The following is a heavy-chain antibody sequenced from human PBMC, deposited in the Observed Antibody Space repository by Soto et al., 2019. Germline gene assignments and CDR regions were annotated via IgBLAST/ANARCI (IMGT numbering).Heavy chain of an antibody. Sequence: TLSLTCTVSGGSISSGGYYWNWIRQHPGKGLEWIGYIYYSGSTYYNPSLRSRLTISLDTSKNQFSLKLSSVTAADTAVYYCARDGASVSSGYNWFDPWGQGTLVTVSS. CDR2: IYYSGST. CDR3: ARDGASVSSGYNWFDP. CDR1: GGSISSGGYY. J-gene: IGHJ5*02. V-gene: IGHV4-31*03. D-gene: IGHD3-22*01.